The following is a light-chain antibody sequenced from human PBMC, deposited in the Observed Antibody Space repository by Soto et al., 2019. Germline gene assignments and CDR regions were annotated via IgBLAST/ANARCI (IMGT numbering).Light chain of an antibody. CDR3: QNYNSASET. Sequence: IRMTQSPSSLSASVGDRVTITCRASQDINNFLAWYQQKPGPVPKVLIYATSTLHSGVPSRFSGSGSGTDFTLTITSLQPEDVATYYCQNYNSASETFGPGTKVDIK. CDR2: ATS. V-gene: IGKV1-27*01. J-gene: IGKJ3*01. CDR1: QDINNF.